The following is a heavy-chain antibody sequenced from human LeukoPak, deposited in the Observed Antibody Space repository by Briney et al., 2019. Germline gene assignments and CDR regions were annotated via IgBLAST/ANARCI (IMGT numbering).Heavy chain of an antibody. V-gene: IGHV4-59*01. CDR2: IYYSGST. D-gene: IGHD1-26*01. J-gene: IGHJ6*03. CDR1: GGSISTYY. Sequence: SETLSLTCTVSGGSISTYYWSWIRQPPGKGLECIGYIYYSGSTNYNPSLKSRVSISVDTSKHQFSLKLSSVTAADTAVYYCARVRWELLPRLDFYYYYMDVWGKGTTVTVSS. CDR3: ARVRWELLPRLDFYYYYMDV.